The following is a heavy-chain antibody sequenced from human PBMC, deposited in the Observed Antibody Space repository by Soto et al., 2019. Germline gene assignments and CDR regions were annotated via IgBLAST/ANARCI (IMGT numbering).Heavy chain of an antibody. J-gene: IGHJ4*02. Sequence: SETLSLTCAVSGYSISSGYYWGWIRQPPWKGLEWIGSIYHSGSTYYNPSLKSRVTISVDTSKNQFSLKLSSVTAADTAVYYCATDPAEKQQLVPFDYWGQGTLLTASS. V-gene: IGHV4-38-2*02. CDR1: GYSISSGYY. CDR3: ATDPAEKQQLVPFDY. D-gene: IGHD6-13*01. CDR2: IYHSGST.